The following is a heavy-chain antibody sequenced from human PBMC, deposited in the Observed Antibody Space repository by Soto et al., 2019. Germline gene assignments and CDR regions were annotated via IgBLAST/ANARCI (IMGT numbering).Heavy chain of an antibody. J-gene: IGHJ4*02. CDR1: GGSVSSGFYY. V-gene: IGHV4-61*01. CDR2: IYDSGSP. D-gene: IGHD1-26*01. Sequence: SETLSLTCTVSGGSVSSGFYYWSWIRQPPGQALEWIGYIYDSGSPYYNPSLRSRVIISADTSKNQISLKLTSATAADTAVYYCARGVGSSPPRYWGRGTLVTVSS. CDR3: ARGVGSSPPRY.